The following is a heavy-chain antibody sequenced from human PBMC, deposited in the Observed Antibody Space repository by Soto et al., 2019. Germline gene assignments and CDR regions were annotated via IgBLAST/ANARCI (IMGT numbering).Heavy chain of an antibody. J-gene: IGHJ4*02. CDR1: GFTFSSYA. CDR2: ISYDGSNK. CDR3: ARPRFLEWFLPDY. Sequence: QVQLVESGGGVVQPGRSLRLSCAASGFTFSSYAMHWVRQAPGKGLEWVAVISYDGSNKYYADSVKGRFTISRDNSKNTLYLQMNSLRAEDTAVYYCARPRFLEWFLPDYWGQGTLVTVSS. V-gene: IGHV3-30-3*01. D-gene: IGHD3-3*01.